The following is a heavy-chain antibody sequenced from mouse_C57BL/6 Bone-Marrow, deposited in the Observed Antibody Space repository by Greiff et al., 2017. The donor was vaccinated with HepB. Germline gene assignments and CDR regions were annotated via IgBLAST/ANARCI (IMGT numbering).Heavy chain of an antibody. V-gene: IGHV1-59*01. CDR1: GYTFTSYW. CDR3: ARLLLYAMDY. J-gene: IGHJ4*01. D-gene: IGHD2-1*01. CDR2: IDPSDSYT. Sequence: VQLQQPGAELVRPGTSVKLSCKASGYTFTSYWMHWVKQRPGQGLEWIGVIDPSDSYTNYNQKFKGKATLTVDTSSSTAYMQLSSLTSEDSAVYYCARLLLYAMDYWGQGTSVTVSS.